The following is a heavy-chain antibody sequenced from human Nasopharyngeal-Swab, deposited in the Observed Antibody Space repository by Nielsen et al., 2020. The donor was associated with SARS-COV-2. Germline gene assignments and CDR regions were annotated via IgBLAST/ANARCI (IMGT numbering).Heavy chain of an antibody. J-gene: IGHJ4*02. CDR1: GLTVSSTY. V-gene: IGHV3-53*01. CDR2: TEIGGTT. D-gene: IGHD5-12*01. Sequence: GESLKISCAVSGLTVSSTYMSWVRQAPGKGLEWVSVTEIGGTTHYADSVKGRFTISRDNAKNTLYLQMKSLRAEDTALYYCVRATNLGGSLWVPDYWGQGTLVTVSS. CDR3: VRATNLGGSLWVPDY.